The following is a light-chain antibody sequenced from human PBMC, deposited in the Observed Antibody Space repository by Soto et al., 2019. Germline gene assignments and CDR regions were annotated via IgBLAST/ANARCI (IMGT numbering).Light chain of an antibody. V-gene: IGKV3-20*01. CDR2: GAS. J-gene: IGKJ3*01. CDR1: ERISSNF. Sequence: VLTQSPDTLSLSPGERATLSCRASERISSNFLAWYQQRPGQAPRLLIYGASTRASGIPDRFSGSGSGTDFALTISRLEPEDFAVFYCQQYGTSPVTFGPGTTVEIK. CDR3: QQYGTSPVT.